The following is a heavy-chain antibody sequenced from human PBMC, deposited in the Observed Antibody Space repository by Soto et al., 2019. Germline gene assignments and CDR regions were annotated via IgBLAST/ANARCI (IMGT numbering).Heavy chain of an antibody. J-gene: IGHJ5*02. CDR1: GDSVSSNSAA. CDR3: ARGVRDYDFWSGYPNWFDP. D-gene: IGHD3-3*01. V-gene: IGHV6-1*01. Sequence: SQTLSLTCAISGDSVSSNSAAWNWIRQSPSRGLEWLGRTYYRSKWYNDYAVSVKSRITINPDTSKNQFSLQLNSVTPEDTAVYYCARGVRDYDFWSGYPNWFDPWGQGTLVTVSS. CDR2: TYYRSKWYN.